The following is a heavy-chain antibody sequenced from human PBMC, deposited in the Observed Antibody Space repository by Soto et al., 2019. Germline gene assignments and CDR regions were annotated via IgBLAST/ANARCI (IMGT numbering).Heavy chain of an antibody. Sequence: GGSLRLSCAASGFTFDDYTMHWVRQAPGKGLEWVSLISWDGGSTYYADSVKGRFTISRDNSKNSLYLQMNSLRTEDTALYYCAKDKGLPLGGRYYYYYGMDVWGQGTLVTVSS. CDR1: GFTFDDYT. CDR2: ISWDGGST. D-gene: IGHD3-3*01. V-gene: IGHV3-43*01. J-gene: IGHJ6*02. CDR3: AKDKGLPLGGRYYYYYGMDV.